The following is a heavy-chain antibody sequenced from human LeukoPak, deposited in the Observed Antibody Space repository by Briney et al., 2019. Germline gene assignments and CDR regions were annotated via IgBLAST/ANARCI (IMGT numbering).Heavy chain of an antibody. CDR2: INHSGST. J-gene: IGHJ4*02. V-gene: IGHV4-34*01. CDR1: GGSFSGYY. CDR3: ARKGFGSITVPGTFDY. D-gene: IGHD6-19*01. Sequence: SETLSLTCAVYGGSFSGYYWSWIRQPPGKGLEWIGEINHSGSTNYNPSLKSRVTISVDTSKNQFSLKLSSVTAADTAVYYCARKGFGSITVPGTFDYWGQGILVTVSS.